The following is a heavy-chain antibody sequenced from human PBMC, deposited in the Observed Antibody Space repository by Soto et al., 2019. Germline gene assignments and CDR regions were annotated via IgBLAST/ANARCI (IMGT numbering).Heavy chain of an antibody. CDR3: ARQIQLWNYYYYGMDV. V-gene: IGHV4-30-4*01. CDR2: IYYSGST. D-gene: IGHD5-18*01. Sequence: PSETLSLTCTVSGGSISSGDYYWSWIRQPPGKGLEWIGYIYYSGSTYYNPSLKSRVTISVDTSKNQFSLKLSSVAAADTAVYNCARQIQLWNYYYYGMDVWGQGTTVTVSS. CDR1: GGSISSGDYY. J-gene: IGHJ6*02.